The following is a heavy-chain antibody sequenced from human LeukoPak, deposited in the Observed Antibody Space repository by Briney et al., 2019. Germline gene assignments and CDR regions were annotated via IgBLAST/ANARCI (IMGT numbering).Heavy chain of an antibody. CDR2: ISGSGVTQ. CDR1: GFTFRNFE. V-gene: IGHV3-48*03. J-gene: IGHJ4*02. D-gene: IGHD4-23*01. Sequence: PGGSLRLSCEASGFTFRNFEMNWVRQAPGKGLEWIPFISGSGVTQYQADSVKGRFSISRDNARNSLSLQMSSLRVDDTAVYFCARGANSADHFDFWGQGTLVTVSS. CDR3: ARGANSADHFDF.